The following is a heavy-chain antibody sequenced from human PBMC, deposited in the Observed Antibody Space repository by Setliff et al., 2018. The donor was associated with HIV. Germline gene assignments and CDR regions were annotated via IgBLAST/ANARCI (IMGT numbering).Heavy chain of an antibody. Sequence: SETLSLTCTVSGGSITSTTYYWGWIHQPPGKGLEWIGTIHYTGNTYHNPSLKSRVTISVEASKNQISLKLTAVTAADSAVYYCAREGDGIDFWGQGTLVTVSS. CDR3: AREGDGIDF. J-gene: IGHJ4*02. D-gene: IGHD2-21*02. V-gene: IGHV4-39*02. CDR2: IHYTGNT. CDR1: GGSITSTTYY.